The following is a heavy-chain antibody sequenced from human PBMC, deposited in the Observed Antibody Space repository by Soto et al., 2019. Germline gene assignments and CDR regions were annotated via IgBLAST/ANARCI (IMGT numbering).Heavy chain of an antibody. CDR2: INHRGSA. D-gene: IGHD6-13*01. CDR1: GASVRSTYW. V-gene: IGHV4-4*02. J-gene: IGHJ4*02. Sequence: SETLSLTCAVSGASVRSTYWWSWVRQPPGKGPEWIGEINHRGSANYNPSLKSRVTMSLDISKSQFSLRLTSVTAADTAVYFCARYNAASGTYYFDYWGRGALVT. CDR3: ARYNAASGTYYFDY.